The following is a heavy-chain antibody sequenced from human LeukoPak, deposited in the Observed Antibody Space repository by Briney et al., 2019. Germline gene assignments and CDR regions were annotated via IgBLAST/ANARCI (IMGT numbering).Heavy chain of an antibody. Sequence: SETLSLTCTVSGGSISSYYWSWIRQPPGTGLEWIGYIYYSGTTNYNPSLKSRVTILVDTSKNQFSLNLSSVTAADTAVYYCARRGIAAAGYDYWGQGTLVTVSS. D-gene: IGHD6-13*01. J-gene: IGHJ4*02. CDR2: IYYSGTT. V-gene: IGHV4-59*08. CDR3: ARRGIAAAGYDY. CDR1: GGSISSYY.